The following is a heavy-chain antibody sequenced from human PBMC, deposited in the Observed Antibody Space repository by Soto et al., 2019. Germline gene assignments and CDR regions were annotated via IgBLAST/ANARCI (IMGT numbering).Heavy chain of an antibody. D-gene: IGHD6-19*01. CDR1: GFTFRTYG. CDR2: ISSDATKK. Sequence: QVQLVESGGGVVQPGRSLRLSCAASGFTFRTYGMHWVRQAPGEGLEWVADISSDATKKHYADSVKGRFTISRDNSKNTLYLQMISLRTEDTAVYYCAKEAPGGWHFFDTWGQGTLVNVSS. CDR3: AKEAPGGWHFFDT. V-gene: IGHV3-30*18. J-gene: IGHJ4*02.